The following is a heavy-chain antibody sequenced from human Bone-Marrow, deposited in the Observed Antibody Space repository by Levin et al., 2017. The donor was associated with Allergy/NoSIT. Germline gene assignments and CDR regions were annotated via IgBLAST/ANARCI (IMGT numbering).Heavy chain of an antibody. CDR1: GFTFDDYA. D-gene: IGHD6-13*01. J-gene: IGHJ6*02. V-gene: IGHV3-9*01. CDR2: ISWNSGSI. CDR3: AKDQRIAAAVRAPNYYYYYGMDV. Sequence: QSGGSLRLSCAASGFTFDDYAMHWVRQAPGKGLEWVSGISWNSGSIGYADSVKGRFTISRDNAKNSLYLQMNSLRAEDTALYYCAKDQRIAAAVRAPNYYYYYGMDVWGQGTTVTVSS.